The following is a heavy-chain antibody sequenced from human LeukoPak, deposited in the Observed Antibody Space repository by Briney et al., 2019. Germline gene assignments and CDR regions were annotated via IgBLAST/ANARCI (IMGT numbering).Heavy chain of an antibody. D-gene: IGHD6-25*01. V-gene: IGHV3-30*18. Sequence: QPGRSLRLSCAASGFTFSSYGMHWVRQAPGKGLEWLAVFSYDGINRYYRDSVKGRFTISRDNSKNMLYLQMNNLRAEDTAVYYCVKEADSGGYRTSDYWGQGTLVTVSS. CDR2: FSYDGINR. J-gene: IGHJ4*02. CDR3: VKEADSGGYRTSDY. CDR1: GFTFSSYG.